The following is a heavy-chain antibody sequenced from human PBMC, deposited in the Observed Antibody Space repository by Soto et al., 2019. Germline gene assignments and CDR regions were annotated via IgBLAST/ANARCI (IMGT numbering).Heavy chain of an antibody. CDR3: ARGEQWLPLDY. CDR2: IWYDGSNK. V-gene: IGHV3-33*01. D-gene: IGHD6-19*01. J-gene: IGHJ4*02. Sequence: PGGSLRLSCAASGFTFSSYGMHWVRQAPGKGLEWVAVIWYDGSNKYYADSVKGRFTISRDNSKNTLYLQMNSLRAEDTAVYYCARGEQWLPLDYWGQGTLVTVSS. CDR1: GFTFSSYG.